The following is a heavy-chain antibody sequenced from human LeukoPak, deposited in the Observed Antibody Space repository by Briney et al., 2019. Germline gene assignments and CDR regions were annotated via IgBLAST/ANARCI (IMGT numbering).Heavy chain of an antibody. D-gene: IGHD1-7*01. Sequence: SVKVSCKASGYTFTSYAISWVRQAPGQGLEWMGGIIPIFGTANYAQKFQGRVTITADESTSTAYMELSSLRSEDTAVYYCARNPITGTTEGNYYYYYGMDVWGQGTTVTVSS. V-gene: IGHV1-69*13. CDR3: ARNPITGTTEGNYYYYYGMDV. CDR2: IIPIFGTA. J-gene: IGHJ6*02. CDR1: GYTFTSYA.